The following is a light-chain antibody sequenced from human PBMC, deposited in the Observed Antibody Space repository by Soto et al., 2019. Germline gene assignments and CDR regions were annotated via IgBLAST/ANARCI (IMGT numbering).Light chain of an antibody. CDR1: SSDIGVYKY. V-gene: IGLV2-14*01. Sequence: QSALTQPASVSGSPGQSITISCTGTSSDIGVYKYVSWYQQHPRKAPNLMIYEVSNRPSGVSNRFSGSKSGNTASLTISGVQAEDEYYYYCCSNTRSSTVVFGGGTKLTVL. J-gene: IGLJ2*01. CDR2: EVS. CDR3: CSNTRSSTVV.